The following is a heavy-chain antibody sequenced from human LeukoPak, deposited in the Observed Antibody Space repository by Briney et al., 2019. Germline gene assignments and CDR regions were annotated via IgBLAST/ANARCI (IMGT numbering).Heavy chain of an antibody. CDR2: ISSNEGST. V-gene: IGHV3-64D*09. Sequence: GGSLRLSCSASGFTFSSYAMHWVRQAPGKGLEYVSAISSNEGSTYYADSVKGRFTISRDNSKNTLYLQMSSLRAEDTAVYYCVKDLPPGIAVAGTFDYWGQGTLVTVSS. J-gene: IGHJ4*02. CDR1: GFTFSSYA. D-gene: IGHD6-19*01. CDR3: VKDLPPGIAVAGTFDY.